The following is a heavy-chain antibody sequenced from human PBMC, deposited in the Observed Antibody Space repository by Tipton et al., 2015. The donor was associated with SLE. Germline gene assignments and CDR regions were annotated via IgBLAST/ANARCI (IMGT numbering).Heavy chain of an antibody. D-gene: IGHD6-13*01. Sequence: TLSLTCTVSGGSISSGSYYWSWIRQPAGKGLEWIGRIYTSGSTNFNPSLKSRFTISIDTSKNQFSLKLRSVTAADTAVYYCARGIGSSWGHYWGQGTLVTVSS. CDR2: IYTSGST. CDR3: ARGIGSSWGHY. V-gene: IGHV4-61*02. CDR1: GGSISSGSYY. J-gene: IGHJ4*02.